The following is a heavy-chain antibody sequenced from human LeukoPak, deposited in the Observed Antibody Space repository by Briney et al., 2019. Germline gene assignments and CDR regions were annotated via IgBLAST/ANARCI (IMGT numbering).Heavy chain of an antibody. D-gene: IGHD6-6*01. V-gene: IGHV1-69*04. CDR3: ARWIAARHAGWSDP. J-gene: IGHJ5*02. Sequence: VASVKVSCKASGGTFSSYAISWVRQAPGQGLEWMGRIIPILGIANYAQKFQGRVTITADKSTSTAYMELSSLRSEDTAVYYCARWIAARHAGWSDPWGQGTLVTVSS. CDR1: GGTFSSYA. CDR2: IIPILGIA.